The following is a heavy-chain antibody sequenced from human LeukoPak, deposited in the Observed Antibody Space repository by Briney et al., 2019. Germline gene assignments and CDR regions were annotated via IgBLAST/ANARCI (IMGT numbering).Heavy chain of an antibody. V-gene: IGHV1-2*02. CDR1: GYTFTGYY. D-gene: IGHD5-12*01. CDR3: ARTSGGGYDIDY. Sequence: ASVKVSCKASGYTFTGYYMHWVRQAPGQGLEWMGWINPNSGGTNYAQMFQGRVTTTRDTSISTAYMELSRLRSDDTAVYYCARTSGGGYDIDYWGQGTLVTVSS. CDR2: INPNSGGT. J-gene: IGHJ4*02.